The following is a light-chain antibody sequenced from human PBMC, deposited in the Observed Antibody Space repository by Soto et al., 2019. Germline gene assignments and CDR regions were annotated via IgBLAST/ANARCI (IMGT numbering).Light chain of an antibody. J-gene: IGKJ5*01. CDR1: QGIRSY. V-gene: IGKV1-27*01. Sequence: DIQMTQSPSSLSASVGDRVTITCRASQGIRSYLAWYQQKLGKVPKLLLSPDSTLQSGVPSRFSGSGSGTDFTLTISSLQPEDVAIYXCQKYSSVITFGQGTRLEIK. CDR2: PDS. CDR3: QKYSSVIT.